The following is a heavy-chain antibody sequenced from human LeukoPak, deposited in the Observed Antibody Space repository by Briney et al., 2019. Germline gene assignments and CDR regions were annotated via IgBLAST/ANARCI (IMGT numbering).Heavy chain of an antibody. V-gene: IGHV6-1*01. D-gene: IGHD4-17*01. CDR2: TYYRSKWYN. CDR3: ARGRVTTIANYYYYYIDV. CDR1: GDSVSSNSAA. J-gene: IGHJ6*03. Sequence: SQTLSLTCAISGDSVSSNSAAWNWIRQSPSRGLEWLGRTYYRSKWYNDYAVSVKSRITINPDTPKNQFSLQLNSVTPEDTAVYYCARGRVTTIANYYYYYIDVWGKGTTVTVSS.